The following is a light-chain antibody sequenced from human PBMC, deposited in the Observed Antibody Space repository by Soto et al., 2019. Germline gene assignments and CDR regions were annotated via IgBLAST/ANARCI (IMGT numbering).Light chain of an antibody. Sequence: EIVLTQSPGILSLSPGERATLSCRASQSVSNSYLAWYQQKPGQAPRLLMYAASNRATGIPDRFSGSGYGTDFTLNISRLEPEDFAVYYCQQFPTWTFGQGTKVELK. J-gene: IGKJ1*01. V-gene: IGKV3-20*01. CDR1: QSVSNSY. CDR3: QQFPTWT. CDR2: AAS.